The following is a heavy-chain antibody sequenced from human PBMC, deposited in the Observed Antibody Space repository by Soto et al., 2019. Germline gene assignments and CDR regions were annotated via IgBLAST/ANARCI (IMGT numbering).Heavy chain of an antibody. CDR2: VSFDGAIH. D-gene: IGHD6-13*01. CDR1: GFTFSNYI. V-gene: IGHV3-30*03. Sequence: QVQLVESGGGVVQPGRSLRLSCVGSGFTFSNYIMQWVRQAPGKGLEWVAVVSFDGAIHDFVDSVKGRFSISKDDSKSTLYLEVNSIVSEETAVYFCAGGESRSWHDSYSFYSGLGVWGQGTTVTVS. CDR3: AGGESRSWHDSYSFYSGLGV. J-gene: IGHJ6*02.